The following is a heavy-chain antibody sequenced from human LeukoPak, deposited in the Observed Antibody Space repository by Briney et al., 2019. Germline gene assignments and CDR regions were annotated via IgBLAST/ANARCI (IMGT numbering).Heavy chain of an antibody. CDR1: GGSISSYY. CDR2: IYYSGST. Sequence: SETLSLTCTVSGGSISSYYWSWIRQPPGKGLEWIGYIYYSGSTNYNPSLKSRVTISVDTSKNKFSLKLSSVTAADTAVDYCXRLDGENVFDYWGQGTLVTVSS. J-gene: IGHJ4*02. V-gene: IGHV4-59*08. D-gene: IGHD4-17*01. CDR3: XRLDGENVFDY.